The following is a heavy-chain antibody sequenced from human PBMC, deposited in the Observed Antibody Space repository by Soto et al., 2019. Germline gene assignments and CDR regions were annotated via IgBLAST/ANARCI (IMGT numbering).Heavy chain of an antibody. J-gene: IGHJ4*02. V-gene: IGHV4-34*01. CDR3: ARGSTFGGRYYFDY. D-gene: IGHD3-10*02. CDR1: GGSFSGYY. CDR2: INHSGST. Sequence: SETLSLTCAVYGGSFSGYYWSWIRQPPGKGLEWIGEINHSGSTNYNPSLKSRVTISVDTSKNKFSLKLSSVTAADTAVYYCARGSTFGGRYYFDYWGQGTLVTVSS.